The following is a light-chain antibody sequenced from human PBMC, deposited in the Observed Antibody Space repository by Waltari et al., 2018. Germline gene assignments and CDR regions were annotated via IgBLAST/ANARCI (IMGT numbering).Light chain of an antibody. CDR2: AAS. J-gene: IGKJ2*01. Sequence: DIXMTXXXXXXSAXVGDXXXITCPASQSISSYFNWYQQKPGKAPKLLIYAASSLQSGVPSRFSGSGSGTDFTLTISSLQPEDFATYYCQQSYSTPYTFGQGTKLEIK. CDR1: QSISSY. CDR3: QQSYSTPYT. V-gene: IGKV1-39*01.